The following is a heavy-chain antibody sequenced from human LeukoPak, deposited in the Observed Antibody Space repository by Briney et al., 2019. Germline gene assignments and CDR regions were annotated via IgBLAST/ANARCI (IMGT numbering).Heavy chain of an antibody. CDR3: AREPEGLTTESH. Sequence: SVKVSCKTSGGTFNNYIISWVRQAPGQGLEWVGTIVLILDIANYAQKFQGRVAITADTSTSTAYMELSDLGSEDTAVYFCAREPEGLTTESHWGQGTLVTVSS. J-gene: IGHJ4*02. V-gene: IGHV1-69*04. D-gene: IGHD1-14*01. CDR1: GGTFNNYI. CDR2: IVLILDIA.